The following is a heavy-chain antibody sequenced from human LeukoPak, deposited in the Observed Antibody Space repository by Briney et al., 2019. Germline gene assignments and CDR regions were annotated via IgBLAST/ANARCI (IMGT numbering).Heavy chain of an antibody. CDR2: INSRSNQI. Sequence: PGGSLRLSCAASGFNFSIYSMYWIRQAPGKGLEWVSSINSRSNQIYYADSVKGRFTISRDNAENSLYLQMNSLRADDSAMYYCARVHCGIDYWGQGTLVTVSS. V-gene: IGHV3-21*01. D-gene: IGHD2-21*02. J-gene: IGHJ4*02. CDR3: ARVHCGIDY. CDR1: GFNFSIYS.